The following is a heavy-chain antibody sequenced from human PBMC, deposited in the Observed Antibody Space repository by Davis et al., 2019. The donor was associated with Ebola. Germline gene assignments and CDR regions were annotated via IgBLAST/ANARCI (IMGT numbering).Heavy chain of an antibody. CDR3: ATASSISAYDY. CDR1: GFTFNTYA. D-gene: IGHD6-6*01. V-gene: IGHV3-64*02. J-gene: IGHJ4*02. CDR2: ISTNGRTT. Sequence: GGSLRLSCAASGFTFNTYAMHWVRQSPGKGLESVSAISTNGRTTYYADSVKGRFTISRDNSKNTLYLEMGSLRAEDMAVYYCATASSISAYDYWGQGTLVTVSS.